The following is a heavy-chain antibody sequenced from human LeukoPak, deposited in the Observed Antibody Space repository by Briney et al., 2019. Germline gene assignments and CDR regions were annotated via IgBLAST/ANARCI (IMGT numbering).Heavy chain of an antibody. D-gene: IGHD3-3*01. CDR2: ISSSGSHI. Sequence: GGSLRLSCEASGLTFNIYRMNWVRQAPGKGLEWLSSISSSGSHIYYADSVKGRFTISRDNAKNSLYLQMNTLRAEDTAVYYCARTGYDFWNAYTLDFWGQGTLVLVSS. CDR1: GLTFNIYR. CDR3: ARTGYDFWNAYTLDF. J-gene: IGHJ4*02. V-gene: IGHV3-21*01.